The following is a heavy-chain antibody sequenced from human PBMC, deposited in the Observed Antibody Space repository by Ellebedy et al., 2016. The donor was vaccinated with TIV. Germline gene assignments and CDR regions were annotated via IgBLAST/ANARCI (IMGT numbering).Heavy chain of an antibody. D-gene: IGHD3-10*01. V-gene: IGHV3-7*01. CDR3: ARDVFRYGVIGH. CDR1: GFTFSSYW. CDR2: IKQDGSEK. J-gene: IGHJ4*02. Sequence: GGSLRLXXAASGFTFSSYWMSWARQAPGKGLEWVANIKQDGSEKYYVDSVKGRFTISRDNAKNSLYLQMNSLRAEDTAVYYCARDVFRYGVIGHWGQGTLVTVSS.